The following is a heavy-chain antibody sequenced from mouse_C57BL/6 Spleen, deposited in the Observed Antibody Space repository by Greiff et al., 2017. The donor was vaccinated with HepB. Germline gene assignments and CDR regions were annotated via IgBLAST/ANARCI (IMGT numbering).Heavy chain of an antibody. J-gene: IGHJ3*01. CDR3: AGGYSNYDGPFAY. Sequence: EVQRVESGGGLVKPGGSLKLSCAASGFTFSDYGMHWVRQAPEKGLEWVAYISSGSSTIYYADTVKGRFTISRDNAKNTLFLQMTSLRSEDTAMYYCAGGYSNYDGPFAYWGQGTLVTVSA. CDR1: GFTFSDYG. CDR2: ISSGSSTI. D-gene: IGHD2-5*01. V-gene: IGHV5-17*01.